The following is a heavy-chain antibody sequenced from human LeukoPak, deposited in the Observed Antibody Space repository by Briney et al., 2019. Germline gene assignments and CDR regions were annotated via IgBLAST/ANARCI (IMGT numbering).Heavy chain of an antibody. CDR3: ASASHITMLRGANDY. D-gene: IGHD3-10*01. CDR1: GYTFTGYH. J-gene: IGHJ4*02. V-gene: IGHV1-2*02. Sequence: ASVKVSCKASGYTFTGYHMHWVRQAPGQGLEWMGWINPNSGGTNYARKFRGRVTMTRDTSISTAYMELSSLRSEDTAVYYCASASHITMLRGANDYWGQGTLVTVSS. CDR2: INPNSGGT.